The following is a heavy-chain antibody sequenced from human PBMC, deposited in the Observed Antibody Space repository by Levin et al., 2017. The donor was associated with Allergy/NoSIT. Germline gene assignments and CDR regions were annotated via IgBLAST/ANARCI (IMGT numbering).Heavy chain of an antibody. J-gene: IGHJ3*01. CDR1: GHTFTGNY. CDR2: INPKSGGA. V-gene: IGHV1-2*02. Sequence: ASVKVSCKASGHTFTGNYLHWVRQAPGQGLEWMGWINPKSGGAKYAQEFQGRVTMTRDTSISTVYMELSSLRSDDTAVYYCAREGGAFELWGQGTMVIVSS. D-gene: IGHD6-25*01. CDR3: AREGGAFEL.